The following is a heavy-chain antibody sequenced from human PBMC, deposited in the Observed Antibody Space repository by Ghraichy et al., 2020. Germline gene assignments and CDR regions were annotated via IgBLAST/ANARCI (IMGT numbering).Heavy chain of an antibody. J-gene: IGHJ4*02. Sequence: GGSLRLSCVASGFTFSSYWMHWVRQAPGEGLVWVSRINSDGSNTNYADSVKGRFTVSRDNAKNTLYLQMNSLRAEDKAVYYCARGVSVAVVTPLGYWGQGTLVPVSS. CDR3: ARGVSVAVVTPLGY. V-gene: IGHV3-74*01. D-gene: IGHD4-23*01. CDR2: INSDGSNT. CDR1: GFTFSSYW.